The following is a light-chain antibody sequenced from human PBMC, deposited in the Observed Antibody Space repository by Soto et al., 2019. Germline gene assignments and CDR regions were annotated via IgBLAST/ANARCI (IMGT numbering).Light chain of an antibody. V-gene: IGKV1-33*01. Sequence: DIQMTQSPSSLSASVGDRVTITCQASQNINNYLNWYQQKPGKAPKLLIYDASNLETGVPSRFSGSGSGTDFTLTISSLQPEDFATYYCLQDYNYPRTFGQGTKVDIK. CDR3: LQDYNYPRT. J-gene: IGKJ1*01. CDR2: DAS. CDR1: QNINNY.